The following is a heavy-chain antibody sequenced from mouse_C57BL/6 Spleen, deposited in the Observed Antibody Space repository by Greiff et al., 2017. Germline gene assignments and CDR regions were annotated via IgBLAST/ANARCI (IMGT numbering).Heavy chain of an antibody. CDR1: GYTFTSYW. Sequence: QVQLQQPGAELVMPGASVKLSCKASGYTFTSYWMHWVKQRPGQGLEWIGEIDPSDSYTNYNQKFQGKSTLTVDKSSSTAYMQLSSLTSEDSAVYYCARSGDGPEPFAYWGQGTLVTVSA. D-gene: IGHD3-1*01. J-gene: IGHJ3*01. CDR2: IDPSDSYT. CDR3: ARSGDGPEPFAY. V-gene: IGHV1-69*01.